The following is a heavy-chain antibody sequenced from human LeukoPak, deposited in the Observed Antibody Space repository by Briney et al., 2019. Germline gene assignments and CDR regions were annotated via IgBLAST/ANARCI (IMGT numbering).Heavy chain of an antibody. CDR3: ARHEDSYGYGGRYYYYGMDV. V-gene: IGHV5-51*01. CDR2: IYPGESDI. J-gene: IGHJ6*02. D-gene: IGHD5-18*01. Sequence: GESLKISCKGSGYGFSTYWIGWVRQMPGKGLEYMGIIYPGESDIRYSPSFQGQVTISADKSKSTAYLEWSNLKASDTAIYYCARHEDSYGYGGRYYYYGMDVWGQGTTVTVSS. CDR1: GYGFSTYW.